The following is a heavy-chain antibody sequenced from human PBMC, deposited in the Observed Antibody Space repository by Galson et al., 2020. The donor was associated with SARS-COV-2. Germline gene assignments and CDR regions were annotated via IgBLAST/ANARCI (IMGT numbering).Heavy chain of an antibody. Sequence: ASVKVSCKASGGTFSSYAISWVRQAPGQGLEWMGRIIPIFGTANYAQKFQGRVTITADKSTSTAYMELSSLRSEDTAVYYCATQYSGYDSSYYMDVWGKGTTVTISS. CDR2: IIPIFGTA. V-gene: IGHV1-69*06. J-gene: IGHJ6*03. CDR3: ATQYSGYDSSYYMDV. CDR1: GGTFSSYA. D-gene: IGHD5-12*01.